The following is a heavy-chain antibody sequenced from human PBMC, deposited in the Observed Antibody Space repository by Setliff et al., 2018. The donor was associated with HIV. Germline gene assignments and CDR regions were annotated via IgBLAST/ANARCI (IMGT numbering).Heavy chain of an antibody. V-gene: IGHV4-39*01. J-gene: IGHJ6*03. CDR1: GDSIASGRSY. CDR2: PYYSGST. Sequence: PSETLSLTCTVSGDSIASGRSYWGWIRQPPGKGLEGIGTPYYSGSTYYNPSLKSRVTISVDTSNNQFSLKLSSVTAADTAVYYCARGGGPYGDPTGEYYYMDVWGKGTTVTVSS. CDR3: ARGGGPYGDPTGEYYYMDV. D-gene: IGHD4-17*01.